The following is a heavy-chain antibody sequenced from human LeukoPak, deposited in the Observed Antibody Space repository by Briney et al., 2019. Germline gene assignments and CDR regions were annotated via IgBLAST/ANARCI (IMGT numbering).Heavy chain of an antibody. J-gene: IGHJ6*02. Sequence: GGSLRLSCAASGFTFSVYYMSWIRQAPGKGLEWVSYISSSGSTIYYADSVKGRFTISRDNAKNSLYLQMNSLRAEDTAVYYCARDFPVPAAIVQYYYYGMDVWGQGTTVTVSS. V-gene: IGHV3-11*01. CDR2: ISSSGSTI. CDR1: GFTFSVYY. CDR3: ARDFPVPAAIVQYYYYGMDV. D-gene: IGHD2-2*02.